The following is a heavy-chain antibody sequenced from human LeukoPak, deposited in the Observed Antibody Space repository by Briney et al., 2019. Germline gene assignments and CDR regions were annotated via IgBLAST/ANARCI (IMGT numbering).Heavy chain of an antibody. J-gene: IGHJ4*02. CDR1: GGSFSGYY. Sequence: SETLSLTCAVYGGSFSGYYWSWIRQPPGKGLEWIGEINHSGSTNYNPSLKSRVTISVDTSKNQFSLKLSSVTAADTAVYYCARAWYYYDRSGYYPFDDWGQGTLVTVSS. D-gene: IGHD3-22*01. V-gene: IGHV4-34*01. CDR3: ARAWYYYDRSGYYPFDD. CDR2: INHSGST.